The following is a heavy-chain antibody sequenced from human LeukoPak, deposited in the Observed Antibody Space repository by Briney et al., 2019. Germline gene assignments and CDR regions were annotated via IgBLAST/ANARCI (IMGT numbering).Heavy chain of an antibody. CDR1: GGSISGYY. CDR3: ARQQYYYDSSGYYPATSNMYYFDY. D-gene: IGHD3-22*01. Sequence: KPSETLPLTCTVSGGSISGYYWGWIRQPPGKGLEWIGSIYYSGSTYYNPSLKSRVTISVDTSKNQFSLKLSSVTAADTAVYYCARQQYYYDSSGYYPATSNMYYFDYWGQGTLVTVSS. V-gene: IGHV4-39*01. J-gene: IGHJ4*02. CDR2: IYYSGST.